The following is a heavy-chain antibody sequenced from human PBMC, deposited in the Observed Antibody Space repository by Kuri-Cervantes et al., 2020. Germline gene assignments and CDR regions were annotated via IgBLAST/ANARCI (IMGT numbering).Heavy chain of an antibody. CDR3: ARGRPGYSSGWYYFDY. Sequence: GGSLRLSCAASGFKFEDYAMHWVRQAPGKGLEWVSGIGYNNNTIVYADTVKGRFTIYRDNAKNSLFLQMSSLRAEDTAVYYCARGRPGYSSGWYYFDYWGQGTLVTVSS. V-gene: IGHV3-9*01. CDR1: GFKFEDYA. CDR2: IGYNNNTI. D-gene: IGHD6-19*01. J-gene: IGHJ4*02.